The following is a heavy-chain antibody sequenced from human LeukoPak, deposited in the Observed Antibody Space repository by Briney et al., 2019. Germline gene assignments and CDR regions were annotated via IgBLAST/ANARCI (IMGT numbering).Heavy chain of an antibody. Sequence: PSETLSLTCTVSGGSISSYYWSWIRQPPGKGLEWIGYIYYSGSTNYNPSLKSRVTISVDTSKNQFSLKLSPVTAADTAVYYCARVGDYGDYYYYGMDVWGQGTTVTVSS. CDR2: IYYSGST. CDR3: ARVGDYGDYYYYGMDV. V-gene: IGHV4-59*01. CDR1: GGSISSYY. D-gene: IGHD4-17*01. J-gene: IGHJ6*02.